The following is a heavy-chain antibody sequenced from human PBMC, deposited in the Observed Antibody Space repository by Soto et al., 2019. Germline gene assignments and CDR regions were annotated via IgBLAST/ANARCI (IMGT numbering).Heavy chain of an antibody. Sequence: EVQLVESGGGLVKPGGSLRLSCAASGFTFNDAWMSWVRQAPGKGLEWVGGIKRKTDGGTTDYAAPVKGRFIISRDDSKNTLFLQVNSLKTEDTAVYYCTTRIPGTIGFDHWGQGTLVTVSS. J-gene: IGHJ4*02. CDR1: GFTFNDAW. V-gene: IGHV3-15*01. D-gene: IGHD1-20*01. CDR2: IKRKTDGGTT. CDR3: TTRIPGTIGFDH.